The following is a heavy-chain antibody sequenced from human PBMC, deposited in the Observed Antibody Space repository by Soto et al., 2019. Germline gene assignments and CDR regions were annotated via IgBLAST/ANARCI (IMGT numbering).Heavy chain of an antibody. D-gene: IGHD3-16*01. CDR2: IIPILRMA. Sequence: QVQLVQSGAEGKKPGSSVKVSCKASGGTFSNYTISWVRQAPGQGLEWMGRIIPILRMADYAQKFQGRVTITADKSTGTAYMELSSLRSEDTAVYYCASVSGGVHFDFWGQGTLVTVSS. CDR3: ASVSGGVHFDF. CDR1: GGTFSNYT. V-gene: IGHV1-69*02. J-gene: IGHJ4*02.